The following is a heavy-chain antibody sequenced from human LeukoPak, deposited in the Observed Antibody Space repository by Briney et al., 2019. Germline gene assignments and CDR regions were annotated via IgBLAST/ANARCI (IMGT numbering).Heavy chain of an antibody. CDR2: IFPGDSDT. J-gene: IGHJ6*02. Sequence: GESLKISCKGSGYSFTSYWIGWVRQMPRKGLEWMGIIFPGDSDTRYSPSFQGQVTISADKSISTAYLQWSSLKASDTAMYYCARSYCSSTSCYATFDDYYYGMDVWGQGTTVTVSS. V-gene: IGHV5-51*01. CDR1: GYSFTSYW. D-gene: IGHD2-2*01. CDR3: ARSYCSSTSCYATFDDYYYGMDV.